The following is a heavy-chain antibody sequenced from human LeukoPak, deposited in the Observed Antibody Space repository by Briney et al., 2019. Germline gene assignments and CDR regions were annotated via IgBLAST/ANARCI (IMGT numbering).Heavy chain of an antibody. CDR1: GYTLSELF. Sequence: GASVKVSCTVSGYTLSELFMHWVRQAPGQGLEWMGGIIPIFGTANYAQKFQGRVTITADESTSTAYMELSSLRSEDTAVYYCASLGGNQWLVLGYYYGMDVWGQGTTVTVSS. CDR3: ASLGGNQWLVLGYYYGMDV. CDR2: IIPIFGTA. D-gene: IGHD6-19*01. V-gene: IGHV1-69*13. J-gene: IGHJ6*02.